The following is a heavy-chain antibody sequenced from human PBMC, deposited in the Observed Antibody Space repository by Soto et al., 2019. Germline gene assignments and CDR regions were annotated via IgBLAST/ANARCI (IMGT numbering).Heavy chain of an antibody. V-gene: IGHV4-38-2*01. D-gene: IGHD2-2*01. Sequence: SETLSLTCAVSGYSISSGYYWGWIRQPPGKGLEWIGSIYHSGSTYYNPSLKSRVTISVDTSKNQFSLKLSSVTAADTAVYYCAGSLFHVLSSSNWFDPWGQGTLVTVSS. CDR2: IYHSGST. J-gene: IGHJ5*02. CDR1: GYSISSGYY. CDR3: AGSLFHVLSSSNWFDP.